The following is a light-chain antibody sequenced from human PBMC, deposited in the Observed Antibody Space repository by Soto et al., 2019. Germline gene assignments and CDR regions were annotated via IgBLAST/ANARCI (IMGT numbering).Light chain of an antibody. CDR1: SSDVGAYNY. Sequence: QSALTQPPSATGSPGQSVTISCAGTSSDVGAYNYVSWFQQHPGEAPKAIIYDVNERPSGVPNRFSGSKSGNSPALTIAVLQAEDEADYSLCACASGNTLVF. V-gene: IGLV2-11*01. CDR2: DVN. CDR3: CACASGNTLV. J-gene: IGLJ1*01.